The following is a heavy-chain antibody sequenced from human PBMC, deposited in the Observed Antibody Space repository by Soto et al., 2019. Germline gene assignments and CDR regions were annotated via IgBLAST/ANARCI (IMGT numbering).Heavy chain of an antibody. J-gene: IGHJ4*02. CDR2: IDPSDSYT. D-gene: IGHD1-1*01. CDR1: GYRFTNSW. CDR3: ARLGYGYYFDY. V-gene: IGHV5-10-1*01. Sequence: GESLKISCQGSGYRFTNSWITWVRQMPGKGLEWMGRIDPSDSYTNCSPSFQGHVTISVDKSISTAYLQWSSLKASDTAIYYCARLGYGYYFDYWGQGTLVTVSS.